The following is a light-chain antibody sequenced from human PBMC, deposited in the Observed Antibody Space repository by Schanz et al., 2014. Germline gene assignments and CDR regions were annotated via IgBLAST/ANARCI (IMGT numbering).Light chain of an antibody. Sequence: QSALTQPPSASGSPGQSVTISCTGTSSDVGGYKYVSWYQQHPGKAPKLMIYDVSNRPSGVPDRFSGSKSGNTASLTISGLQAEDEADYYCSSYTSSSSWVFGGGTKLTVL. CDR1: SSDVGGYKY. CDR2: DVS. J-gene: IGLJ3*02. CDR3: SSYTSSSSWV. V-gene: IGLV2-8*01.